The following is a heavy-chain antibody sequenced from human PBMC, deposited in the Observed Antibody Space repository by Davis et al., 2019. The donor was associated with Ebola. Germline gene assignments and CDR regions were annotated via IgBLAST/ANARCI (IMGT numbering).Heavy chain of an antibody. CDR3: AKDTSNIWFDI. CDR2: ISFDGSNK. Sequence: GGSLRLSCAASGFTFSSYGMHWVRQAPGKGLEWVASISFDGSNKYYAGSVKGRFTISRDNSKNTLYLQMNGLRVEDTAIYYCAKDTSNIWFDIWGQGTMVTVSS. CDR1: GFTFSSYG. D-gene: IGHD1-26*01. V-gene: IGHV3-30*18. J-gene: IGHJ3*02.